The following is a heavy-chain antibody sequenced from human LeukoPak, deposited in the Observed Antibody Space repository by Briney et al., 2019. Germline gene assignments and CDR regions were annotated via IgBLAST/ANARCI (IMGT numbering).Heavy chain of an antibody. D-gene: IGHD1-26*01. CDR3: ARGQPAPWETDYYYYMDV. CDR1: GGTFSSYA. V-gene: IGHV1-69*05. J-gene: IGHJ6*03. Sequence: SVKVSCKASGGTFSSYAISWVRQAPGQGLEWMGGIIPIFGTANYAQKFQGRVTITTDESTSTAYMELSSLRSEDTAVYYCARGQPAPWETDYYYYMDVWGKGTTVTVSS. CDR2: IIPIFGTA.